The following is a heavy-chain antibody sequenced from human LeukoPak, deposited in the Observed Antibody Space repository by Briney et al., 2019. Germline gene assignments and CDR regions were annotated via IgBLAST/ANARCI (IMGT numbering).Heavy chain of an antibody. CDR2: INGNSAAI. J-gene: IGHJ2*01. V-gene: IGHV3-9*03. CDR3: AKDIGPQVGIDWYFDX. CDR1: GFTFNAFA. Sequence: GGSLRLSCAASGFTFNAFAMHWVRQLPGKGLEWVSGINGNSAAIGYAASVKGRFTISRDNAKNSLYLQMNSLRPEDMGLYYCAKDIGPQVGIDWYFDXWGRGTLVT. D-gene: IGHD2-21*01.